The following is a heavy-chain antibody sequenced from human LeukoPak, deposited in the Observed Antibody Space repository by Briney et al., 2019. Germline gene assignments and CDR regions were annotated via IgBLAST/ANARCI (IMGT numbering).Heavy chain of an antibody. J-gene: IGHJ5*02. V-gene: IGHV4-61*02. CDR2: VPSSGTT. CDR3: ARDSGIASPGRFDP. CDR1: GDSMTSGYYH. Sequence: SETLSLTCTVSGDSMTSGYYHWSWIRQPAGQRLEWIGRVPSSGTTHYNPSLKSRVTVSVDTSRNQFFLSLSSVTVADTAVYYCARDSGIASPGRFDPWGQGSLVTVSS. D-gene: IGHD6-13*01.